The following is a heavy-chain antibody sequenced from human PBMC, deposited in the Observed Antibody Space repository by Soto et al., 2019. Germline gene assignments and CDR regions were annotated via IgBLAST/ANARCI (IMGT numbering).Heavy chain of an antibody. J-gene: IGHJ4*02. CDR2: ISWNSGSI. D-gene: IGHD3-22*01. CDR3: AKYSYYYDSSGYYFDY. Sequence: SLKISCAASGFTFDDYAMLWVRQAPGKGLEWVSGISWNSGSIGYADSVKGRFTISRDNAKNSLYLQMNSLRAEDTALYYCAKYSYYYDSSGYYFDYWGQGTLVTVSS. V-gene: IGHV3-9*01. CDR1: GFTFDDYA.